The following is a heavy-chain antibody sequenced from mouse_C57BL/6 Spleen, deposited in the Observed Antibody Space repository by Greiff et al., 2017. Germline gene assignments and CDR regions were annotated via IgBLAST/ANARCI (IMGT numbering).Heavy chain of an antibody. V-gene: IGHV1-59*01. Sequence: QVQLQQPGAELVRPGTSVKLSCKASGYTFTSYWMHWVKQRPGQGLEWIGVIDPSASYTNYNQKLKGKAPLTVDTSSSTAYMQLSSLASEDSAVYYCASEGQLSPWFAYWGQGTLVTVSA. CDR3: ASEGQLSPWFAY. D-gene: IGHD3-2*02. CDR2: IDPSASYT. J-gene: IGHJ3*01. CDR1: GYTFTSYW.